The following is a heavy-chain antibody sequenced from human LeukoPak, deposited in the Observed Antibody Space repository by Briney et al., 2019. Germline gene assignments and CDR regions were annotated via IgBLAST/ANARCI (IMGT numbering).Heavy chain of an antibody. D-gene: IGHD3-10*01. CDR3: ARDMVKYYGSGLDY. Sequence: HPGRSLRLSCAASGFTFSSYGMHWVRQAPGKGLEWVAVIWYDGSNKYYADSVKGRFTIFRDNSKNTLYLQMNSLRAEDTAVYYCARDMVKYYGSGLDYWGQGTLVTVSS. V-gene: IGHV3-33*01. J-gene: IGHJ4*02. CDR1: GFTFSSYG. CDR2: IWYDGSNK.